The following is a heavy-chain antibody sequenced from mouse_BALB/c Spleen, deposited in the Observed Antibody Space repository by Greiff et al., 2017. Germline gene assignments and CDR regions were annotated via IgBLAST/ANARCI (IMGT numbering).Heavy chain of an antibody. CDR1: GYTFTSYD. CDR2: IYPANGNT. D-gene: IGHD2-14*01. Sequence: QVQLQQSGPELVKPGALVRISCKASGYTFTSYDINWVKQRPGQGLEWIGWIYPANGNTKYDPKFQGKATITADTSSNTAYLQLSSLTSEDTAVYYCAREVRAWFAYWGQGTLVTVSA. J-gene: IGHJ3*01. CDR3: AREVRAWFAY. V-gene: IGHV1-66*01.